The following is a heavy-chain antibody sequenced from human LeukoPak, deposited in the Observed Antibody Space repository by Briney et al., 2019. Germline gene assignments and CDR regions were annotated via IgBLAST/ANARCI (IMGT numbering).Heavy chain of an antibody. V-gene: IGHV1-69-2*01. Sequence: ASVKVSCKVSGYTFTDYYMHWVQQAPGKGLEWMGLVDPEDGETIYAEKFQGRVTITADTSTDTAYMELSSLRSEDTAVYYCATDGRQGGWYPDYWGQGTLVTVSS. CDR2: VDPEDGET. CDR1: GYTFTDYY. J-gene: IGHJ4*02. D-gene: IGHD6-19*01. CDR3: ATDGRQGGWYPDY.